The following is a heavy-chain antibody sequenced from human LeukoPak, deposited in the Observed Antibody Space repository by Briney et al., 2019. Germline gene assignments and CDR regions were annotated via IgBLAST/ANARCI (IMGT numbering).Heavy chain of an antibody. Sequence: SETLSLTCTVSGGSISSYYWSWIRQPPGKGLEWIGYIYYSGSTNYNPSLKSRVTISVDTSKNQFSLKLSSVTAADTAVYYCARERGSSSSLYYYYYMDVWGKGTTVTVSS. CDR1: GGSISSYY. D-gene: IGHD6-6*01. CDR3: ARERGSSSSLYYYYYMDV. V-gene: IGHV4-59*01. CDR2: IYYSGST. J-gene: IGHJ6*03.